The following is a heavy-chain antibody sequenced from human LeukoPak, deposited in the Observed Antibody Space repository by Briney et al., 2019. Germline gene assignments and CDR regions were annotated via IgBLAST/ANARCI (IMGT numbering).Heavy chain of an antibody. Sequence: GGSPRLSCAASGFTFSSYAMSWVRQAPGKGLEWVSAISGSGGSTYYADSVKGRFTISRDNSKNTLYLQMNSLRAEDTAVYYCAKAPRGHYYDSSGYYSDYWGQGTLVTVSS. J-gene: IGHJ4*02. CDR1: GFTFSSYA. CDR3: AKAPRGHYYDSSGYYSDY. V-gene: IGHV3-23*01. CDR2: ISGSGGST. D-gene: IGHD3-22*01.